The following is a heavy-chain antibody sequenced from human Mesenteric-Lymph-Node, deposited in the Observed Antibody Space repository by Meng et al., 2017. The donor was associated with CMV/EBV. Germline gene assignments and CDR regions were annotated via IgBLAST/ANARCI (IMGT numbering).Heavy chain of an antibody. V-gene: IGHV4-39*07. J-gene: IGHJ4*02. CDR2: IYYSGST. Sequence: SETLSLTCTVSGGSISSSSYYWGWIRQPPGKGLEWIGSIYYSGSTYYNPSLKSRVTISVDTSKNQFSLKLSSVTAADTAVYYCARPYSGHGDYDYWGRGTLVTVSS. CDR1: GGSISSSSYY. CDR3: ARPYSGHGDYDY. D-gene: IGHD4-17*01.